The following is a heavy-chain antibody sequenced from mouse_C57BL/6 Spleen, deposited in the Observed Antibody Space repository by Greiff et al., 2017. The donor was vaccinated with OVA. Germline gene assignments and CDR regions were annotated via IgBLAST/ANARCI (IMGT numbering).Heavy chain of an antibody. V-gene: IGHV5-4*03. D-gene: IGHD2-4*01. Sequence: EVKLMESGGGLVKPGGSLKLSCAASGFTFSSYAMSWVRQTPEKRLEWVATISDGGSYTYYPDNVKGRFTISRDNAKNNLYLQMSHLKSEDTAMYYCARVGDYEGVYYAMDYWGQGTSVTVSS. J-gene: IGHJ4*01. CDR2: ISDGGSYT. CDR3: ARVGDYEGVYYAMDY. CDR1: GFTFSSYA.